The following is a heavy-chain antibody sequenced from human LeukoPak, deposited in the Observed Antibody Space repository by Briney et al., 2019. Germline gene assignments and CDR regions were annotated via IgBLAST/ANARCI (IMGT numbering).Heavy chain of an antibody. Sequence: GGSLRLSCAASGFTFSSYAMSWVRQAPGKGLEWVSAISGGGGSTDYADSVKGRFTISRDNSKNTLYLQKNSLRAEDTAVYYCAKGQTQDYYDSSGYYGNLNWFDPWGQGTLVTVSS. D-gene: IGHD3-22*01. J-gene: IGHJ5*02. V-gene: IGHV3-23*01. CDR3: AKGQTQDYYDSSGYYGNLNWFDP. CDR1: GFTFSSYA. CDR2: ISGGGGST.